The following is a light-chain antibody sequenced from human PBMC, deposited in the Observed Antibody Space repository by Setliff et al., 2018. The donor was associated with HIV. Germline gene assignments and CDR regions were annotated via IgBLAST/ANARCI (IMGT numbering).Light chain of an antibody. CDR1: SSDVGGYNY. V-gene: IGLV2-11*01. CDR2: DVS. CDR3: CSYAGSYAFV. J-gene: IGLJ1*01. Sequence: QSALTQPRSVSGSPGQSVTISCTGTSSDVGGYNYVSWYQQHPGKAPKLMIYDVSKRPSGVPDRFSGSESGNTASLTISGLQAEDEADYYCCSYAGSYAFVFGTGTKVT.